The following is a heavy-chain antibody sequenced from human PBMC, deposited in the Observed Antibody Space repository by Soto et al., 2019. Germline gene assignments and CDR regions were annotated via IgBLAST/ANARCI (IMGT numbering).Heavy chain of an antibody. CDR3: ARARYYYDSSGQHSPYFDY. D-gene: IGHD3-22*01. CDR1: GGTFSSYA. J-gene: IGHJ4*02. Sequence: SVKVSCKASGGTFSSYAISWVRQAPGQGLEWMGGIIPIFGTANYAQKFQGRVTITADESTSTAYMELSSLRSEDTAVYYCARARYYYDSSGQHSPYFDYWGQGTLVTVSS. CDR2: IIPIFGTA. V-gene: IGHV1-69*13.